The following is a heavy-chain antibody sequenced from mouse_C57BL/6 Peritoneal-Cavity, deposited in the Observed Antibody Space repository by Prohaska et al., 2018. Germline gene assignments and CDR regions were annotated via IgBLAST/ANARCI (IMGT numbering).Heavy chain of an antibody. J-gene: IGHJ4*01. Sequence: PGASVKISCKASGYTFTHYYMNWVKQSHGKSLEWIGHINPNNGGTVLNQKFKRKATLTVVKSASTAYMELRSLTSDDSAVYYCASDGNLDDYAMDYWGQGTSVTVSS. CDR3: ASDGNLDDYAMDY. CDR2: INPNNGGT. D-gene: IGHD2-1*01. CDR1: GYTFTHYY. V-gene: IGHV1-26*01.